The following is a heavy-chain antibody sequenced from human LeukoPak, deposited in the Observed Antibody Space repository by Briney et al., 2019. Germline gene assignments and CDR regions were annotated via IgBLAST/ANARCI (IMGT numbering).Heavy chain of an antibody. CDR1: GYTFTSYY. D-gene: IGHD2-15*01. CDR2: INPSGGST. V-gene: IGHV1-46*01. J-gene: IGHJ6*02. Sequence: ASVKVSCKASGYTFTSYYIHWVRQAPGQGLEWMGIINPSGGSTTYAQKFQGRVTMTTDTSTSTAYMELRSLRSDDTAVYYCTRDLKWRSIPFGMDVWGQGTTVTVSS. CDR3: TRDLKWRSIPFGMDV.